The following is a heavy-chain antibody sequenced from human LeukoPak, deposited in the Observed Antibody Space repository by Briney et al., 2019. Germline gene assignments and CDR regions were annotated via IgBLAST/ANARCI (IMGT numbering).Heavy chain of an antibody. Sequence: DSVKVSCKASGYTFTSYGISWVRQAPGQGLEWMGWISAYNGNTNYAQKLQGRVTMTTDTSTSTAYMELRSLRSDDTAVYYCARDGIWFGELFDAFDIWGQGTMVTVSS. J-gene: IGHJ3*02. D-gene: IGHD3-10*01. CDR3: ARDGIWFGELFDAFDI. V-gene: IGHV1-18*04. CDR1: GYTFTSYG. CDR2: ISAYNGNT.